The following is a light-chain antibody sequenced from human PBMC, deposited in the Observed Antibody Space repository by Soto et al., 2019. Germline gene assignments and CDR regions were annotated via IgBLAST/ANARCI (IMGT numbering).Light chain of an antibody. V-gene: IGLV2-23*02. J-gene: IGLJ1*01. CDR1: SNDVGNYNL. CDR3: CSHAGSATYV. Sequence: QSALTQPASVSGSPGKSITISCTGTSNDVGNYNLISWYQQHPGKAPKLIIYEVTKRPSGISDRFSASKSGNTASLTVSGLQAEDEADYYCCSHAGSATYVFGSGTKVTVL. CDR2: EVT.